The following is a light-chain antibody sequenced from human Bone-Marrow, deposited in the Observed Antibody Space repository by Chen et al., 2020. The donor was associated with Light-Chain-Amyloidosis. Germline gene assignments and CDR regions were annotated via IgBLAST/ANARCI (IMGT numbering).Light chain of an antibody. Sequence: DIVMTQYPDALAVSLGERATITCQSSRSVLSPSNNRNYLAWYQQKRGQPPKLLIYRASTRQSGVPDRFSGSGSGTDFTLTISSLQADDVALYFCQQYYGTPTFGGGT. J-gene: IGKJ4*01. CDR3: QQYYGTPT. CDR1: RSVLSPSNNRNY. CDR2: RAS. V-gene: IGKV4-1*01.